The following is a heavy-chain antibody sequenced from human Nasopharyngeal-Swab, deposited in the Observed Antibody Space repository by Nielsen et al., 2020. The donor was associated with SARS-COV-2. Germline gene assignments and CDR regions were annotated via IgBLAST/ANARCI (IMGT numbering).Heavy chain of an antibody. CDR2: ISASGTT. CDR3: AREGRYYDRSAYNHYYFDS. V-gene: IGHV4-61*02. J-gene: IGHJ4*02. CDR1: GGSVSSGSYY. Sequence: SETLSLTCTVSGGSVSSGSYYWSWIRLPAGEGLEWIGRISASGTTNYNLSLKSRVTISMDTSKSQLSLKLYSATAAETAVYYCAREGRYYDRSAYNHYYFDSWGQGTLVTVSS. D-gene: IGHD3-22*01.